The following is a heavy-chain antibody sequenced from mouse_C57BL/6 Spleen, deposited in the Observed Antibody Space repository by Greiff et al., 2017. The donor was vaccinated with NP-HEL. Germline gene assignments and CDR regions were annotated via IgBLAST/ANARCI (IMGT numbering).Heavy chain of an antibody. J-gene: IGHJ2*01. D-gene: IGHD3-3*01. Sequence: VQLQQPGAELVRPGSSVKLSCKASGYTFTSYWLDWVKQRPGQGLEWIGNIYPSDSETHYNQKFKDKATLTVDKSSSTAYMQLSSLTSEDSAVYYCARRGPREYYFDYWGQGTTLTVSS. CDR2: IYPSDSET. CDR1: GYTFTSYW. CDR3: ARRGPREYYFDY. V-gene: IGHV1-61*01.